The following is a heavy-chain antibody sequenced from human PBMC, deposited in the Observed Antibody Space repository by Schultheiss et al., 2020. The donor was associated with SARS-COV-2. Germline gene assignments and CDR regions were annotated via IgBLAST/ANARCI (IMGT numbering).Heavy chain of an antibody. V-gene: IGHV3-30*07. D-gene: IGHD3-3*01. J-gene: IGHJ6*04. CDR2: IWYDGSNK. CDR3: ARASEFFLDV. CDR1: GFTFSSYA. Sequence: GESLKISCAASGFTFSSYAMHWVRQAPGKGLEWVAVIWYDGSNKYYADSVKGRFTISRDNSKNTLYLQMNSLRAEDTAVYYCARASEFFLDVWGKGTTVTVSS.